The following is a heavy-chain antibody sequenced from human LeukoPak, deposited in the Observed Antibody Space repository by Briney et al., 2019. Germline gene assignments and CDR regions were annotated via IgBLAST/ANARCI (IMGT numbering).Heavy chain of an antibody. Sequence: ASVKVSCKASGYTFTSYGISWVRQAPGQGLEWMGWISAYNGNTNYAQKLQGRVTMTRDTSTSTVYMELSSLRSEDTAVYYCARDALPSIVVVPAAMVDWFDPWGQGTLVTVSS. J-gene: IGHJ5*02. CDR3: ARDALPSIVVVPAAMVDWFDP. V-gene: IGHV1-18*01. D-gene: IGHD2-2*01. CDR2: ISAYNGNT. CDR1: GYTFTSYG.